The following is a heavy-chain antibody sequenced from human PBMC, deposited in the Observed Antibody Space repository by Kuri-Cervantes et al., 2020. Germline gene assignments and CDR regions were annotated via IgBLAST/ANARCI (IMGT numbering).Heavy chain of an antibody. D-gene: IGHD5-24*01. V-gene: IGHV1-8*01. CDR1: GYTFTSYD. CDR3: ARLAMRWYGPAYYYYYGMDV. J-gene: IGHJ6*02. CDR2: MNPNSGNT. Sequence: ASVKVSCKASGYTFTSYDINWVRQATGQGLEWMGWMNPNSGNTGYAQKFQGRVTMTRNTSISTAYMELGSLRSEDTAVYYCARLAMRWYGPAYYYYYGMDVWGQGTTVTVSS.